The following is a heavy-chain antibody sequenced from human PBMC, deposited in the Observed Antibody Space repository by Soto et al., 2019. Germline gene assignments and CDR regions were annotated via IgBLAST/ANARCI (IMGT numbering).Heavy chain of an antibody. Sequence: GGSLRLSCAASGFTFSSYWVSWVRQAPGKGLEWVANIKQDGSEKYYVDSVKGRFTISRDNAKNSLYLQMNSLRAEDTAVXYCXRDFGQWIQXWFHYYGMDVXXXGTTVTV. CDR2: IKQDGSEK. J-gene: IGHJ6*01. CDR1: GFTFSSYW. CDR3: XRDFGQWIQXWFHYYGMDV. D-gene: IGHD5-18*01. V-gene: IGHV3-7*03.